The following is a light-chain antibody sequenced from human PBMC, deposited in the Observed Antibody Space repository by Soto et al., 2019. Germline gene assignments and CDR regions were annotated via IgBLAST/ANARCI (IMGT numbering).Light chain of an antibody. Sequence: EIVLTQSPASLSLSPGETATVSCRASQSVPRQLAWYQQRPGLPPRLLIYDSSSRATGIPDRFSGSGSGTDFTLTISSLEPEDFAVYYCQQSNNWPQETTFGQGTRLEIK. V-gene: IGKV3-11*01. CDR2: DSS. J-gene: IGKJ5*01. CDR1: QSVPRQ. CDR3: QQSNNWPQETT.